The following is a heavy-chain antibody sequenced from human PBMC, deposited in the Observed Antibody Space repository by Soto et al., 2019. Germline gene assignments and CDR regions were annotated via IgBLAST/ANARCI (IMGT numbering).Heavy chain of an antibody. J-gene: IGHJ4*02. CDR1: GGSISSYY. CDR3: ARGPSGDKVHY. V-gene: IGHV4-59*08. CDR2: IYYSGST. D-gene: IGHD7-27*01. Sequence: NPSETLSLTCTVSGGSISSYYWSWIRQPPGKGLEWIGYIYYSGSTNYNPSLKSRVTISVDTSKNQFSLTLSSVTAADTAVYYCARGPSGDKVHYWGQGALVTVSS.